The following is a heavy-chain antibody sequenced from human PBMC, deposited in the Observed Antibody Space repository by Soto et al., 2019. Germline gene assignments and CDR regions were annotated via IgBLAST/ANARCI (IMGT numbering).Heavy chain of an antibody. D-gene: IGHD6-6*01. J-gene: IGHJ4*02. CDR2: INADNGNT. CDR3: ARMVHERPSSSSLGYYFDY. CDR1: GYTFTGYA. Sequence: ASVKVSCKASGYTFTGYAMYWVRQAPGQRLEWMGWINADNGNTKYSQKFQGRVTITRDTSASTAYMELSSLRYEDTAVYYCARMVHERPSSSSLGYYFDYWGQGTLVTVSS. V-gene: IGHV1-3*01.